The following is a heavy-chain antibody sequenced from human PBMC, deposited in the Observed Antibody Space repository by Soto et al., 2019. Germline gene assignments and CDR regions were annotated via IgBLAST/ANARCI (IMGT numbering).Heavy chain of an antibody. Sequence: QVQLQESGPGLVKPSQTLSLTCTVSGGSISSGGYYWSWIRQHPGKGLEWIGYIYYSGSTYYNPSRKRRVTITVDTSKNQFSLKLSSVTAADTAVYYCARERYSYGLYYYGMDVWGQGTTVTVSS. J-gene: IGHJ6*02. D-gene: IGHD5-18*01. CDR1: GGSISSGGYY. CDR2: IYYSGST. V-gene: IGHV4-31*03. CDR3: ARERYSYGLYYYGMDV.